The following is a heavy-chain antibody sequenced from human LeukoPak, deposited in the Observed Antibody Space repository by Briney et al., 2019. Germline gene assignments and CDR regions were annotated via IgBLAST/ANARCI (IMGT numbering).Heavy chain of an antibody. Sequence: SETLSLTCTVSGGSISSYYWSWIRQPPGKGLEWIGYIYYSGSTYYNPSLKSRVTISVDTSKNQFSLKLSSVTAADTAVYYCAREGAYYDFWSGYFDYWGQGTLVTVSS. CDR2: IYYSGST. V-gene: IGHV4-59*01. CDR3: AREGAYYDFWSGYFDY. CDR1: GGSISSYY. D-gene: IGHD3-3*01. J-gene: IGHJ4*02.